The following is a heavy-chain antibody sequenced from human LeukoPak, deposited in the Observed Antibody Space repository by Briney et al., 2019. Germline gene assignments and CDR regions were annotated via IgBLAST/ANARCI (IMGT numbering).Heavy chain of an antibody. CDR3: ARLYPGGSHFDY. J-gene: IGHJ4*02. V-gene: IGHV4-59*01. CDR2: IYYSGST. CDR1: GGSISSYY. D-gene: IGHD3-16*01. Sequence: PSETLSLTCTVSGGSISSYYWSWIRQPPGKGLEWIGYIYYSGSTNYNPSLKSRVTISVDTSENQFSLKLSSVTAADTAVYYCARLYPGGSHFDYWGQGTLVTVSS.